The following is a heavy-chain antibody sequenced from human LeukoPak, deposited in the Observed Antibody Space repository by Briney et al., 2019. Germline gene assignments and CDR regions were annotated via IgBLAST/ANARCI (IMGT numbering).Heavy chain of an antibody. CDR3: ARDWEPLTGYFSVNWFDP. J-gene: IGHJ5*02. CDR1: GGSICSYY. Sequence: SETLSLTCTVSGGSICSYYWSWIRQPAGKGLEWIGRIYTSGSTNYNPSLKSRVTMSVDTSKNQFSLKLSSVTAADTAVYYCARDWEPLTGYFSVNWFDPWGQGTLVTVSS. D-gene: IGHD3-9*01. V-gene: IGHV4-4*07. CDR2: IYTSGST.